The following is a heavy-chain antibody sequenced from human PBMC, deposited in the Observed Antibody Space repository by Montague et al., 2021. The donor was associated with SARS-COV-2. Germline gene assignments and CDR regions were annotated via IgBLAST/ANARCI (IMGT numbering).Heavy chain of an antibody. CDR1: GATISSDY. CDR2: MSYSGSA. V-gene: IGHV4-59*01. D-gene: IGHD3-22*01. J-gene: IGHJ3*01. CDR3: ARTSDPANFDSTGYYGAFDV. Sequence: SETLSLTCTVSGATISSDYWSWIRQSPAKGLEWIGYMSYSGSATXNPSLESRVAISRDTSKNQFSLTLIPATAAATAIYYCARTSDPANFDSTGYYGAFDVWGQGTTVIVSS.